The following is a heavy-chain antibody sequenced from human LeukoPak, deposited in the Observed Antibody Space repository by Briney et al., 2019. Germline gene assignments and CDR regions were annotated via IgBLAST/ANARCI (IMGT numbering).Heavy chain of an antibody. CDR3: ARIHRRGVDDY. Sequence: SGPALVKPTQTLTLACSFSGFSLSTSGMCVSWIRQPPGKALEWLARIDWDDDKYYSTSLKTRLTISKDASKNQVVLTMTNMDPVDTATYYCARIHRRGVDDYWGQGTLVTVSS. D-gene: IGHD3-10*01. V-gene: IGHV2-70*11. CDR2: IDWDDDK. CDR1: GFSLSTSGMC. J-gene: IGHJ4*02.